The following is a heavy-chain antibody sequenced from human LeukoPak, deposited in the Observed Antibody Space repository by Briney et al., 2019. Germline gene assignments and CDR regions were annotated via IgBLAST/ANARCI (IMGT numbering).Heavy chain of an antibody. V-gene: IGHV3-23*01. CDR2: ISGSGSRT. CDR3: AKLPSYYYESSGYYYVPL. D-gene: IGHD3-22*01. CDR1: GFTFSSYA. J-gene: IGHJ4*02. Sequence: GGSLRLSCAASGFTFSSYAMSWVRQAPGKGLEWVSVISGSGSRTYYADSVKGRFTISRDNSKNTLYLQMNSLRAEDTAVYYCAKLPSYYYESSGYYYVPLWGQGTLVTVSS.